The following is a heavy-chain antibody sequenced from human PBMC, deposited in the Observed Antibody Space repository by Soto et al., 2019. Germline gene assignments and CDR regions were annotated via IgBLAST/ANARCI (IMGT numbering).Heavy chain of an antibody. J-gene: IGHJ4*02. D-gene: IGHD2-2*01. V-gene: IGHV4-39*07. CDR3: ASTLYCSSTSCYEVDY. CDR1: GGSISSSSYY. Sequence: SETLSLTCTVSGGSISSSSYYWGWIRQPPGKGLEWIGSIYYSGSTNYNPSLKDRVIVSVDTSKNQFSLKLSSVTAADTAVYYCASTLYCSSTSCYEVDYWGQGTLVTVSS. CDR2: IYYSGST.